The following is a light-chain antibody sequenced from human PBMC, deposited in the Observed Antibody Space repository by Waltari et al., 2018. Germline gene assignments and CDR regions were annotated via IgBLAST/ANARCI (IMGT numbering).Light chain of an antibody. V-gene: IGLV3-25*03. CDR2: KDS. CDR3: QSADSSGKI. J-gene: IGLJ2*01. Sequence: SYDLTQPPSVSVSPGQTASITCSGDALPKQYTYWYQQKPGQAPVAVIYKDSERPSGTPERFSVSSSGTTVTLTISGVQAEDEADYYCQSADSSGKIFGGGTKLTVL. CDR1: ALPKQY.